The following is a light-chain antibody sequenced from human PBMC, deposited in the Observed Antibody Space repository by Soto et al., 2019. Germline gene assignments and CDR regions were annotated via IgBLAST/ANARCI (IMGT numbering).Light chain of an antibody. Sequence: QSVLTQTPSASGTPGQRATTSCYGSSSNIGSYPVYRYQKLPETAPKLLIKSDDQRPSGVPARFSSSKSGTSASLAISGLRSEDEADYYCTAWDASMSGHVFGAGTKVTVL. V-gene: IGLV1-47*02. CDR3: TAWDASMSGHV. J-gene: IGLJ1*01. CDR1: SSNIGSYP. CDR2: SDD.